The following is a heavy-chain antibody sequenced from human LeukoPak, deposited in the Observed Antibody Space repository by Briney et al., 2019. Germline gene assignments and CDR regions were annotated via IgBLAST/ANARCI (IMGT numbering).Heavy chain of an antibody. CDR1: GGSIRSYY. CDR2: IYYSGST. D-gene: IGHD4-17*01. Sequence: SETLSLTCTVSGGSIRSYYWTWIRQPPGKGLEYIGFIYYSGSTNYNPSVQSRVTISVDTSKSQFSLKLSSVTAADTAVYYCARDLPDYGDYENRYCYYYYMDVWGKGTTVTVSS. J-gene: IGHJ6*03. CDR3: ARDLPDYGDYENRYCYYYYMDV. V-gene: IGHV4-59*01.